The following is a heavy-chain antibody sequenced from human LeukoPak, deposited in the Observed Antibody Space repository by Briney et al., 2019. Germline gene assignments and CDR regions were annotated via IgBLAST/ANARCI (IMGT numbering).Heavy chain of an antibody. CDR2: INHSGST. V-gene: IGHV4-34*01. D-gene: IGHD1-26*01. CDR1: GGSFSGYY. Sequence: NPSETLSLTCAVYGGSFSGYYWSWIRQPPGKGLEWIGEINHSGSTNYNPSLKSRVTISVDTSKNQFSLKLSSVTAADTAVYYCARGPEYYSGSYFYYWGQGTLVTVSS. J-gene: IGHJ4*02. CDR3: ARGPEYYSGSYFYY.